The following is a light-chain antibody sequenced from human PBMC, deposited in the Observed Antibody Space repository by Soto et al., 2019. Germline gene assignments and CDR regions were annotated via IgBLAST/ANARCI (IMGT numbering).Light chain of an antibody. CDR1: QSVSSSY. Sequence: EIVLTQSPGTLSLSPGERATLSCGASQSVSSSYLAWYQQKPGQTPRLLIYGASGRATGIPDRFSGSGSGTDFTLTISRLEPEDFAVYYCQQYGSSPPVTFGKGKRLEIK. CDR3: QQYGSSPPVT. CDR2: GAS. V-gene: IGKV3-20*01. J-gene: IGKJ5*01.